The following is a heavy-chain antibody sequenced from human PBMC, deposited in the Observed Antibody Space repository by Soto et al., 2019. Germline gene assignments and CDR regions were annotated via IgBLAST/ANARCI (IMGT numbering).Heavy chain of an antibody. J-gene: IGHJ6*02. V-gene: IGHV3-23*01. CDR1: GFTFSSYA. CDR2: ISGSGGST. Sequence: GGSLRLSCAASGFTFSSYAMSWVRQAPGKGLEWVSAISGSGGSTYYADSVKGRFAISRDNSKNTLYLQMNSLRAEDTAVNYCAKDKSLEGGMDVWGPGPTVTLS. CDR3: AKDKSLEGGMDV.